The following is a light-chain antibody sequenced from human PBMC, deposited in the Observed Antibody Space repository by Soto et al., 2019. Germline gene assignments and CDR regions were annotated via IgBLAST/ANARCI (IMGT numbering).Light chain of an antibody. CDR1: QSVSSY. CDR3: QQRSNWPRGT. V-gene: IGKV3-11*01. CDR2: DAS. Sequence: EIVLTQSPATLSLSPGERATLSCRASQSVSSYLAWYQQKPGQAPRLLIYDASNRATGIPARFSGSGSGTDFTLTISSLEPEVFAVYYCQQRSNWPRGTFGQGTKVEIK. J-gene: IGKJ1*01.